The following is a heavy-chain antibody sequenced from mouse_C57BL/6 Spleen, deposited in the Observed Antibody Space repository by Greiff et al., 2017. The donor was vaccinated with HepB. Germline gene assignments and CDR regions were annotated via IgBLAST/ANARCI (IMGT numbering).Heavy chain of an antibody. J-gene: IGHJ1*03. CDR2: IWRGGST. Sequence: VKLMESGPGLVQPSQSLSITCTVSGFSLTSYGVHWVRQSPGKGLEWLGVIWRGGSTDYNAAFMSRLSITKDNSKSQVFFKMNSLQADDTAIYYCAKDCIYDSRYFDVWGTGTTVTVSS. CDR1: GFSLTSYG. D-gene: IGHD1-1*01. V-gene: IGHV2-5*01. CDR3: AKDCIYDSRYFDV.